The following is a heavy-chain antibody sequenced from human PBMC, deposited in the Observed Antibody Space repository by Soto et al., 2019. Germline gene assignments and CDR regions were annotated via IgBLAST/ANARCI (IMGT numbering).Heavy chain of an antibody. CDR1: GFTFSGSA. V-gene: IGHV3-73*02. CDR2: IRSKANSYAT. J-gene: IGHJ4*02. D-gene: IGHD1-26*01. Sequence: EVQLVESGGGLVQPGGSLKLSCAASGFTFSGSAMHWVRQASGKGLEWVGRIRSKANSYATAYAASVKGRFTISRDDSKNTAYMQMNSLNTEDTAVYYCTLVGVDFDYWGQGTLVTVSS. CDR3: TLVGVDFDY.